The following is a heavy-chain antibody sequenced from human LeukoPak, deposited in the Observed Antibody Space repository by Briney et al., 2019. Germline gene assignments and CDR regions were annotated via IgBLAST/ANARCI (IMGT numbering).Heavy chain of an antibody. CDR3: ARDARIQLWPYFDY. J-gene: IGHJ4*02. CDR2: IWYDGSNK. D-gene: IGHD5-18*01. Sequence: GGSLRLSCAASGFTFSSYGMHWVRQAPGKGLEWVAVIWYDGSNKYYADSVKGRFTISRDNSKNTLYLQMNSLRAEDTAVYYCARDARIQLWPYFDYWGQGTLVTVSS. CDR1: GFTFSSYG. V-gene: IGHV3-33*01.